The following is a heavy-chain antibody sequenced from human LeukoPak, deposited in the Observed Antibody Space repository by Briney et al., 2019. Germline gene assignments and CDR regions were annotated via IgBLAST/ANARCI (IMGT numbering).Heavy chain of an antibody. CDR1: GFTLSVHW. Sequence: PGGSLRLSCAASGFTLSVHWMYWVRQDPGKGLVGVSRINPDGSYTNYADSVKGRFTISRDNAKSTLYLQMDSLRAEDTAVYYCVRDSSLVYWGQGALVIVSS. CDR3: VRDSSLVY. D-gene: IGHD3-16*01. CDR2: INPDGSYT. V-gene: IGHV3-74*01. J-gene: IGHJ4*02.